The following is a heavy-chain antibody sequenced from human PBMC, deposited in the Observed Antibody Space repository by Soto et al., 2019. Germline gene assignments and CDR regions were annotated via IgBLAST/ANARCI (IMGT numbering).Heavy chain of an antibody. CDR1: GGSISSYY. V-gene: IGHV4-59*01. Sequence: SLTCTVSGGSISSYYWSWIRQPPGKGLEWIGYIYYSGSTNYNPSLKSRVTISVDTSKNQFSLKLSSVTAADTAVYYCARDAKVTSYYYYYGMDVWGQGTTVTVSS. CDR3: ARDAKVTSYYYYYGMDV. D-gene: IGHD4-17*01. CDR2: IYYSGST. J-gene: IGHJ6*02.